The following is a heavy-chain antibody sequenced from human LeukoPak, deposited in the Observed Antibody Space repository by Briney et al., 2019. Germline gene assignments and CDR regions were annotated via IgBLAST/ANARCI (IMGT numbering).Heavy chain of an antibody. CDR1: GFTFDDYA. J-gene: IGHJ3*02. Sequence: PGRSLRLSCAASGFTFDDYAMHWVRQAPGKGLEWVSGINWNSARVGYADSVRGRFTISRDNAKNSLYLQMSSLRVEDTALYYCARPMKQLLDLGAFDIWGQGTMVTVSS. D-gene: IGHD6-6*01. V-gene: IGHV3-9*01. CDR2: INWNSARV. CDR3: ARPMKQLLDLGAFDI.